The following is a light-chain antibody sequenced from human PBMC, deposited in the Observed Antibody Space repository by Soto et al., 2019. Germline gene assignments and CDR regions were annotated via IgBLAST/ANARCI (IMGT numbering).Light chain of an antibody. CDR1: SSNIGSGT. CDR2: NDN. V-gene: IGLV1-44*01. Sequence: QSVLTQPPSASGTPGQRVTFSCSGSSSNIGSGTVNWYQQLPGTAPKLLIYNDNQRPSGVPDRFSGSKSGTSASLAISGLQSEDEADYYCASWDVTLNGLYVFGTGTNVTVL. J-gene: IGLJ1*01. CDR3: ASWDVTLNGLYV.